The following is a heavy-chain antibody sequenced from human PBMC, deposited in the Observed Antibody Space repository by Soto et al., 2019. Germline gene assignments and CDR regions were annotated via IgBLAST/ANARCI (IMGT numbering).Heavy chain of an antibody. Sequence: QVQLVESGGGVVQPGRSMRLSCAASGFTFSSFTMHWVRQAPGKGLEWVTLMSYDGTNKHYADSVKGRFTISRDNSKNTLYPQMNSLRAEDTAVYYCARSIAVAGTPEFDHWGQGTLVTVSS. J-gene: IGHJ4*02. CDR3: ARSIAVAGTPEFDH. D-gene: IGHD6-19*01. V-gene: IGHV3-30-3*01. CDR1: GFTFSSFT. CDR2: MSYDGTNK.